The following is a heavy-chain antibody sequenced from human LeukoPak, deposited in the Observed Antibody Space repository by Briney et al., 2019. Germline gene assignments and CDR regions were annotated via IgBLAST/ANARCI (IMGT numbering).Heavy chain of an antibody. J-gene: IGHJ4*02. CDR1: GDSISFHY. V-gene: IGHV4-59*11. CDR3: ARRPPRYSYGYSDY. D-gene: IGHD5-18*01. Sequence: SETLSLTCTVSGDSISFHYWSWVRQPPGKGLEWIGYIYYSGTTDYNPSLMSRVAISVDTSKNQFSLKLSSVTAADTAVYYCARRPPRYSYGYSDYWGQGTLVTVSS. CDR2: IYYSGTT.